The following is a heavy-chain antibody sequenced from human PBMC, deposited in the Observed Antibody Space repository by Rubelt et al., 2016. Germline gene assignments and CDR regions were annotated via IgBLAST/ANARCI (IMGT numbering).Heavy chain of an antibody. Sequence: AQGGGLEWVAVIWYDGSNKYYADSVKGRFTISRDNAKNSLYLQMNSLRAEDTAVYYCARGPIVVVPAAIQYFQHWGQGTLVTVSS. V-gene: IGHV3-33*01. J-gene: IGHJ1*01. D-gene: IGHD2-2*01. CDR3: ARGPIVVVPAAIQYFQH. CDR2: IWYDGSNK.